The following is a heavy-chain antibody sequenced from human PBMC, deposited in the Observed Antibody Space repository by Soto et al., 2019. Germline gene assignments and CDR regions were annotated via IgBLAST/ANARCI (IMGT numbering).Heavy chain of an antibody. J-gene: IGHJ4*02. CDR3: ATPVVRFLEWTTDY. D-gene: IGHD3-3*01. Sequence: GGSLRLSCAASGFTFSSYSRNWVRQAPGKGLEWISYITNGGTTIHYADSVKGRFTISRDNARNSLYLHMNSLRDDDTAVYYCATPVVRFLEWTTDYWGQGTQVTVSS. CDR2: ITNGGTTI. CDR1: GFTFSSYS. V-gene: IGHV3-48*02.